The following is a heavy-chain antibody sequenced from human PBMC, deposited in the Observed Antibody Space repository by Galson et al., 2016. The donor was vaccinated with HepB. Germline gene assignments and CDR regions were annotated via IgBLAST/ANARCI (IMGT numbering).Heavy chain of an antibody. J-gene: IGHJ4*02. D-gene: IGHD3-10*01. CDR2: IYYTGSA. V-gene: IGHV4-61*01. Sequence: ETLSLTCTVSGDSVSSGSYYWSWIRQPPGKGPEWTGYIYYTGSATYRPSLKSRVTISVDTSKNQFSLKLTSVTTADTAVYHCAKVGYYGSGRAYYFDYWGQGTLVTVSS. CDR3: AKVGYYGSGRAYYFDY. CDR1: GDSVSSGSYY.